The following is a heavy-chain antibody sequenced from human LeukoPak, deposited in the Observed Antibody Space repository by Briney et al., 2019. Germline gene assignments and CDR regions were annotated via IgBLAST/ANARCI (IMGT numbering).Heavy chain of an antibody. V-gene: IGHV3-30*04. CDR1: GFNFGSYA. CDR2: IWYDGSNK. J-gene: IGHJ4*02. CDR3: ARGAHYGGNSPDY. Sequence: GRSLRLSCAASGFNFGSYAMHWVRQAPDKGLQGVAVIWYDGSNKYYADSVKGRFIISRDNSKSTVFLQMNSLRIEDTGVYYCARGAHYGGNSPDYWGQGTLVTVSS. D-gene: IGHD4-23*01.